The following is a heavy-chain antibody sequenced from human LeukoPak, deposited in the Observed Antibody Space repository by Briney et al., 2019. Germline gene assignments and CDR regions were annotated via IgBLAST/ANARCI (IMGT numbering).Heavy chain of an antibody. Sequence: PSETLSLTCTVSGGSISSYYWSWIRQPPGKGLEWIGYIYYSGSTNYNPSLKSRVTISVDTSKNQFSLKLSSVTAADTAVYYCARAGYYYDSSGYYCEFDYWGQGTLVTVSS. D-gene: IGHD3-22*01. J-gene: IGHJ4*02. CDR3: ARAGYYYDSSGYYCEFDY. CDR2: IYYSGST. CDR1: GGSISSYY. V-gene: IGHV4-59*01.